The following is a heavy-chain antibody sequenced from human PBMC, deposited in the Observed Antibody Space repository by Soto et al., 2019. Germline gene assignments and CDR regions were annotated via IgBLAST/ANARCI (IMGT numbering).Heavy chain of an antibody. CDR1: GFTFSTYG. J-gene: IGHJ4*02. D-gene: IGHD6-19*01. CDR2: IWYDGSRT. CDR3: AREQIGVAGSTYDY. V-gene: IGHV3-33*01. Sequence: QVQLVESGGGVVQPGTSLRLSCAASGFTFSTYGMHWVRQAPGKGLDWVALIWYDGSRTHYAESVKGRFTISRDNSKNTQFLQMNSLRVEDTAVYYCAREQIGVAGSTYDYWGQGALVTVSS.